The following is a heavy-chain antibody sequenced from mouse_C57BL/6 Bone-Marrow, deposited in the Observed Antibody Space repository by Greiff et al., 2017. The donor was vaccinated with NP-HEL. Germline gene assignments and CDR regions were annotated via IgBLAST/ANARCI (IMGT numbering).Heavy chain of an antibody. J-gene: IGHJ4*01. CDR1: GFTFSDYG. V-gene: IGHV5-17*01. Sequence: EVKVVESGGGLVKPGGSLKLSCAASGFTFSDYGMHWVRQAPEKGLEWVAYISSGSSTIYYEATVKGRFTISRDNAKNTLFLQMTSLRSEDTAMYYCATMDYWGQGTSVTVSS. CDR3: ATMDY. CDR2: ISSGSSTI.